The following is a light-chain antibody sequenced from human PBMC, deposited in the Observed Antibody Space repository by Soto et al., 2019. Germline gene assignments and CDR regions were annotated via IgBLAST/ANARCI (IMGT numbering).Light chain of an antibody. CDR3: QSYDSSNQV. Sequence: NFMLTQPHSVSESPGKTVTISCTGSSGSIASHYVQWYQQRPGSAPTTVIYENNQRPSGVPGRFSASIDSSSNSASLTISGLKTEDEADYYCQSYDSSNQVFGGGTQLTVL. CDR2: ENN. CDR1: SGSIASHY. J-gene: IGLJ3*02. V-gene: IGLV6-57*02.